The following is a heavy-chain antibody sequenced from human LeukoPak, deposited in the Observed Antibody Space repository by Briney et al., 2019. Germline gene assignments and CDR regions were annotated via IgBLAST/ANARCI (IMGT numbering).Heavy chain of an antibody. Sequence: ASVKVSCKASGYTFTSYGISWVRQAPGQGLERMGWISAYNGNTNYAQKLQGRVTMTTDTSTSTAYMELRSLRSDDTAVYYCARDATMVRGVIGLDPWGQGTLVTVSS. CDR2: ISAYNGNT. J-gene: IGHJ5*02. V-gene: IGHV1-18*01. CDR3: ARDATMVRGVIGLDP. D-gene: IGHD3-10*01. CDR1: GYTFTSYG.